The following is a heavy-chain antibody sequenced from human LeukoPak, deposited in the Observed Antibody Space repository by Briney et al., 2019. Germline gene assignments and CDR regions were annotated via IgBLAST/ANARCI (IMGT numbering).Heavy chain of an antibody. V-gene: IGHV1-2*02. CDR2: INPNSGGT. Sequence: ASVKVSCKASGYTFTGYYMHWVRQAPGQGLEWMGWINPNSGGTNYVQKFRGRVTMTRDTSISTAYMELSRLTSDDTAVYYCAREGEQLVPRGYYFDYWGQGTLVTVSS. J-gene: IGHJ4*02. CDR3: AREGEQLVPRGYYFDY. D-gene: IGHD6-6*01. CDR1: GYTFTGYY.